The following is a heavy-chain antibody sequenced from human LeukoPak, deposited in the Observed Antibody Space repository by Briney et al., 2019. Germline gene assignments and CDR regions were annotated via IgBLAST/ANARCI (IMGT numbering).Heavy chain of an antibody. CDR2: IHTSGST. Sequence: SETLSLTCTVSGGSISGVYWNWIRQPPRKGLEWVGYIHTSGSTSFNPSLKSRLSFSIDTSKKQVSLRLSSVNATDTAVYYCTRRRGGWGEGEFEFWGQGIPVTVST. CDR1: GGSISGVY. V-gene: IGHV4-4*09. D-gene: IGHD3-16*01. J-gene: IGHJ4*02. CDR3: TRRRGGWGEGEFEF.